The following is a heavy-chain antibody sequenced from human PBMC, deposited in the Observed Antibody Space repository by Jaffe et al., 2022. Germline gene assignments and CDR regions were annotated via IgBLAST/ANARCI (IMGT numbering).Heavy chain of an antibody. CDR3: ARDYGGNSLKGPRNWYFDL. CDR2: IYTSGST. D-gene: IGHD4-17*01. Sequence: QVQLQESGPGLVKPSQTLSLTCTVSGGSISSGSYYWSWIRQPAGKGLEWIGRIYTSGSTNYNPSLKSRVTISVDTSKNQFSLKLSSVTAADTAVYYCARDYGGNSLKGPRNWYFDLWGRGTLVTVSS. J-gene: IGHJ2*01. CDR1: GGSISSGSYY. V-gene: IGHV4-61*02.